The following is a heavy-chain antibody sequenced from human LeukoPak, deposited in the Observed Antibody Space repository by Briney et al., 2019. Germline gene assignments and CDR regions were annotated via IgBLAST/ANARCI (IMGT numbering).Heavy chain of an antibody. D-gene: IGHD6-19*01. CDR1: GFSFSTYW. Sequence: GGSLRLSCAASGFSFSTYWMHWVRQDEGKGLMWVSRINPDGRTTDYADSGKGRFTISRDNAKNSLYLQMNSLRAEDTALYYCAKDSRLVPEGFDYWGQGTLVTVSS. J-gene: IGHJ4*02. CDR3: AKDSRLVPEGFDY. CDR2: INPDGRTT. V-gene: IGHV3-74*01.